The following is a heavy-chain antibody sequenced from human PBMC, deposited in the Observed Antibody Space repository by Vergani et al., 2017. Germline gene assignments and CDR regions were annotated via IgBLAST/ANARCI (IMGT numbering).Heavy chain of an antibody. J-gene: IGHJ3*02. CDR3: ASGLRFLEWLLTDAFDI. D-gene: IGHD3-3*01. V-gene: IGHV3-23*01. CDR1: GFTFSNYA. CDR2: ISGSCGST. Sequence: EVRLLESGGGLVQPGGSLRLSCAASGFTFSNYAMSWVRQAPGKGLEWVSGISGSCGSTYYVGSVKGRFTISRDNSKNTLYLQMHSLRAEDTAVYYCASGLRFLEWLLTDAFDIWGQGTMVTVSS.